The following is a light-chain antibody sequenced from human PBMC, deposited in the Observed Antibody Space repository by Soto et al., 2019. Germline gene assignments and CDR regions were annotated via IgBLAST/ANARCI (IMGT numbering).Light chain of an antibody. CDR1: STDGGVYNY. Sequence: QSVLTQPRSVSGSPGQSVTISCTGTSTDGGVYNYVSWYQHHPGKAPKLMIYDVTKRPSGVPDRFSGSKSGNTASLTISGLQAEDEAFYYCCSYAGSDTYVVFGGGTKLTVL. V-gene: IGLV2-11*01. CDR2: DVT. J-gene: IGLJ2*01. CDR3: CSYAGSDTYVV.